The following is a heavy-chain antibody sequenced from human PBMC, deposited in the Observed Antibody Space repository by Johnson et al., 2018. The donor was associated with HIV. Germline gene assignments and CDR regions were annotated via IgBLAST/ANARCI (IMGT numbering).Heavy chain of an antibody. D-gene: IGHD3-22*01. Sequence: VQLVESGGGLVQPGRSLRLSCAASGFTFDDYAMHWVRQVPGKGLEWVSGINWSGGGTSYSDSVKGRFTVSSDNAKNSLFLQMNSLRAEDTALYYCARAMYYFDTSGYLIRPRAFDIWGQGTVVTVSS. CDR2: INWSGGGT. CDR3: ARAMYYFDTSGYLIRPRAFDI. V-gene: IGHV3-20*04. CDR1: GFTFDDYA. J-gene: IGHJ3*02.